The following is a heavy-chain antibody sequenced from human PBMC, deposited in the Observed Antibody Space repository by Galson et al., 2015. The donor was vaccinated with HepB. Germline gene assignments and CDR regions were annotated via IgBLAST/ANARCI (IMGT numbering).Heavy chain of an antibody. CDR2: IYSGGST. D-gene: IGHD1-1*01. Sequence: SLRLSCAASGFTVSSNYMSWVRQAPGKGLEWVSVIYSGGSTYYADSVKGRFTISRDNSKNTLYLQMNCLRAEDTAVYYCASETGTTYYDAFDIWGQGTMVTVSS. J-gene: IGHJ3*02. V-gene: IGHV3-53*01. CDR3: ASETGTTYYDAFDI. CDR1: GFTVSSNY.